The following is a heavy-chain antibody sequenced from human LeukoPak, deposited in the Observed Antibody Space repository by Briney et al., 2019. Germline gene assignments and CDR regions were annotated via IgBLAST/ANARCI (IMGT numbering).Heavy chain of an antibody. CDR2: INHSGST. D-gene: IGHD1-26*01. CDR3: ARRRSYRPVDY. V-gene: IGHV4-34*01. Sequence: GSLRLSCAASGFTFSSYAMSWVRQPPGKGLEWIGEINHSGSTNYNPSLKSRVTISVDTSKNQFSLKLSSLTAADTAVYYCARRRSYRPVDYWGQGTLLTVSS. CDR1: GFTFSSYA. J-gene: IGHJ4*02.